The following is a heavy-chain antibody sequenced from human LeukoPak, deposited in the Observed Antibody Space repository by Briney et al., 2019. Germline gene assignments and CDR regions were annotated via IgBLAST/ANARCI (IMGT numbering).Heavy chain of an antibody. V-gene: IGHV3-30*02. CDR3: AKGSSYEAKYYYYYMDV. CDR2: IRHGGSNK. D-gene: IGHD5-12*01. CDR1: GFTFSSYG. J-gene: IGHJ6*03. Sequence: PGGSLRLSCAASGFTFSSYGMHWVRQAPGKGLEWVAYIRHGGSNKYYADSVKGRFTISRDNAKNTLYLHVNNLRPEDTALYYGAKGSSYEAKYYYYYMDVWGKGTTVTISS.